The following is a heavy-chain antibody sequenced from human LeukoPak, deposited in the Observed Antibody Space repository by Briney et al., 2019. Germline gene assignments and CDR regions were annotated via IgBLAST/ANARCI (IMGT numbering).Heavy chain of an antibody. Sequence: PGGSLRLSCAASGFTFSSYSMNWVRQAPGKGLEWVSVIYSGGSTYYADSVKGRFTISRDNSKNTLYLQMNSLRAEDTAVYYCATGIAAAAWGQGTLVTVSS. D-gene: IGHD6-13*01. CDR2: IYSGGST. CDR1: GFTFSSYS. J-gene: IGHJ5*02. V-gene: IGHV3-53*01. CDR3: ATGIAAAA.